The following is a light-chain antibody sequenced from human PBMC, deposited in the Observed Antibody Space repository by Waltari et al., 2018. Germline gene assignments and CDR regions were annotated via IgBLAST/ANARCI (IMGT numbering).Light chain of an antibody. V-gene: IGKV3-11*01. CDR2: DAS. CDR3: QQRSNWPLT. Sequence: EIVLTQSPATLSLSPGERAPLSCRARQSVSTFLAWYQQKPGQAPRLLIYDASNRATGIPARFSGSGSGTDFTLTISSLDPEDFAVYFCQQRSNWPLTFGGGTKVEIK. CDR1: QSVSTF. J-gene: IGKJ4*01.